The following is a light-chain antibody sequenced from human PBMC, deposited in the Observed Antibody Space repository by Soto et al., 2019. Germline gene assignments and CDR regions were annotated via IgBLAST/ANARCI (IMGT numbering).Light chain of an antibody. V-gene: IGLV2-11*01. J-gene: IGLJ1*01. Sequence: QSALTQPRSVSGSPGQSVTISCTGTSSDVGGYNYVSWYQQHPGKAPKLMIYDVTKRPSGVPDRFSGSKSGNTASLTISGLQAEDEADYHCGSYAVSYTFFVFGTGTKVTVL. CDR2: DVT. CDR3: GSYAVSYTFFV. CDR1: SSDVGGYNY.